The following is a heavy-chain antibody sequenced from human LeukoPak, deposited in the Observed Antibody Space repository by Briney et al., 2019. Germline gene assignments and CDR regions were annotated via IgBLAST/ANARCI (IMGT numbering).Heavy chain of an antibody. CDR3: ARGSITMVRGVMVY. CDR2: IKQDGSEK. D-gene: IGHD3-10*01. CDR1: GFTFSSYW. J-gene: IGHJ4*02. V-gene: IGHV3-7*01. Sequence: GGSLRHSCAASGFTFSSYWMSWVRQAPGKGLEWVANIKQDGSEKYYVDSVKGRFTISRDNAKNSLYLQMNSLRAEDTAVYYCARGSITMVRGVMVYWGQGTLVTVSS.